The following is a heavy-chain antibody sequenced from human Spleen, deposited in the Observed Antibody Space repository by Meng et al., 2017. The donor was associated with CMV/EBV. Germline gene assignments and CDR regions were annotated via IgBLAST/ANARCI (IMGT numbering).Heavy chain of an antibody. CDR3: AKGRRDESNIVLMVYDIMYYFDY. CDR2: ISGSGGST. J-gene: IGHJ4*02. CDR1: GFSFSYYE. V-gene: IGHV3-23*01. Sequence: GESLKISCVASGFSFSYYEMNWVRQAPGKGLEWVSAISGSGGSTYYADSVKGRFTISRDNSKNTLYLQMNSLRAEDTAVYYCAKGRRDESNIVLMVYDIMYYFDYWGQGTLVTVSS. D-gene: IGHD2-8*01.